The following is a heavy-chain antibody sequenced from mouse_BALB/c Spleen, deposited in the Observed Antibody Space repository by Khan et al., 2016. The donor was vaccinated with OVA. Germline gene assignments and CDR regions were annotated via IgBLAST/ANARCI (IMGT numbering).Heavy chain of an antibody. V-gene: IGHV1-4*01. Sequence: QVQLQQSGAELARPGASVKMSCKASGYTFTSNTMHWLKQRPGLGLEWIGYINPRSSYTNYNHRFKDKATLTADKSSSTAYMQLSSLTSEDSAVYDCERRSTGYAMDYWGQGTSVTVSS. CDR3: ERRSTGYAMDY. CDR1: GYTFTSNT. J-gene: IGHJ4*01. CDR2: INPRSSYT.